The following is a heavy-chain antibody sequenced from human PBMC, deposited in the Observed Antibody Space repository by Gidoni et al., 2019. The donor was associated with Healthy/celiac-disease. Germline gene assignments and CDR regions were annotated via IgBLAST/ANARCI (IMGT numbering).Heavy chain of an antibody. D-gene: IGHD5-18*01. V-gene: IGHV4-39*01. J-gene: IGHJ5*02. CDR1: GGSISSRSYY. CDR2: IYYSGST. CDR3: ARHMDTAMVYNWFDP. Sequence: QLQLQESGPGLVKPSETLSLTCTVSGGSISSRSYYWGWIRQPPGKGLEWIGSIYYSGSTYYNPSLKSRVTISVDTSKNQFSLKLSSVTAADTAVYYCARHMDTAMVYNWFDPWGQGTLVTVSS.